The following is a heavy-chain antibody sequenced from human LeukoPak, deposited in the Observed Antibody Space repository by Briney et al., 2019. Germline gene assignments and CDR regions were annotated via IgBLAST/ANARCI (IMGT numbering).Heavy chain of an antibody. D-gene: IGHD1-26*01. CDR2: IIPIFGSA. V-gene: IGHV1-69*05. J-gene: IGHJ6*03. CDR3: ARVGRSRGSLPNSYYYMGV. Sequence: SVKVSCKASGDIFNSYSISWVRQAPGQGLEWMGGIIPIFGSANYAQTFQGRVTITTDRSTSTAYMELSSLSSEDTAVYYCARVGRSRGSLPNSYYYMGVWGKGTTVTVSS. CDR1: GDIFNSYS.